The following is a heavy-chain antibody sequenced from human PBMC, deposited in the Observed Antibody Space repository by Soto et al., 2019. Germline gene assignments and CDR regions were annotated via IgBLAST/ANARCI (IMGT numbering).Heavy chain of an antibody. CDR2: ISGSGGST. CDR3: AKAGWDCSSTSCYPLDP. J-gene: IGHJ5*02. CDR1: GFTFSSYA. D-gene: IGHD2-2*01. Sequence: GGSLRLSCAASGFTFSSYAMSWVRQAPGKGLEWVSAISGSGGSTYYADSVKGRFTISRDNSKNTLYLQMNSLRAEDTAVYYCAKAGWDCSSTSCYPLDPWGQGTLVTVSS. V-gene: IGHV3-23*01.